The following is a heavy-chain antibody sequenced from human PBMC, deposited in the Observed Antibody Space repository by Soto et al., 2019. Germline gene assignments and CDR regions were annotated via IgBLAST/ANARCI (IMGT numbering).Heavy chain of an antibody. CDR2: IWYDGSNK. D-gene: IGHD6-19*01. V-gene: IGHV3-33*01. Sequence: PGGSLRLSCAASGFTFSSYGMHWVRQAPGKGLEWVAVIWYDGSNKYYADSVKGRFTISRDNSKNTLYLQMNSLRAEDTAVYYCARDQLQWLAPGPFDYWGQGTLVTVSS. CDR1: GFTFSSYG. CDR3: ARDQLQWLAPGPFDY. J-gene: IGHJ4*02.